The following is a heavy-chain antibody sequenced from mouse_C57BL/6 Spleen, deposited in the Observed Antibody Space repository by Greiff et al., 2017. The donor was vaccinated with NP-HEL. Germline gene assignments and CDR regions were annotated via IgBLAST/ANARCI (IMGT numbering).Heavy chain of an antibody. D-gene: IGHD2-4*01. CDR3: ARWPYDYDDFDY. Sequence: QVHVKQSGTELVKPGASVKLSCKASGYTFTSYWMHWVKQRPGQGLEWIGNINPSNGGANYNEKFKSKATLTVDKSSSTAYMQLSSLTSEDSAVYYCARWPYDYDDFDYWGQGTTLTVSS. CDR2: INPSNGGA. CDR1: GYTFTSYW. V-gene: IGHV1-53*01. J-gene: IGHJ2*01.